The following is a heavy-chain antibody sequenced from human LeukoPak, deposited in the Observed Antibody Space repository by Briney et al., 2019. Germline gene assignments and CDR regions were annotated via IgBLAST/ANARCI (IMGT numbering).Heavy chain of an antibody. CDR1: GYRFSNYW. Sequence: GESLKISCKASGYRFSNYWIGWVRQMPGKGLEWMTIIYPGNSETRYSPSFQGQVTISADRSIDTAYLQWSSLEALDTAMYYCARALRTGQGDYVPVLWGQGTLVTVSS. V-gene: IGHV5-51*01. CDR3: ARALRTGQGDYVPVL. CDR2: IYPGNSET. J-gene: IGHJ4*02. D-gene: IGHD3-10*02.